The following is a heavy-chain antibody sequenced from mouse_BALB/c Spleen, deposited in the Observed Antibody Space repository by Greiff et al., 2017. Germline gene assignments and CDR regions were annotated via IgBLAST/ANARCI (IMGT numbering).Heavy chain of an antibody. D-gene: IGHD2-1*01. Sequence: EVQLVESGGGLVKPGGSLKLSCAASGFAFSSYDMSWVRQTPEKRLEWVAYISSGGGSTYYPDTVKGRFTISRDNAKNTLYLQMSSLKSEDTAMYYCARQDYGNYEGDYWGQGTSVTVSS. CDR1: GFAFSSYD. J-gene: IGHJ4*01. V-gene: IGHV5-12-1*01. CDR2: ISSGGGST. CDR3: ARQDYGNYEGDY.